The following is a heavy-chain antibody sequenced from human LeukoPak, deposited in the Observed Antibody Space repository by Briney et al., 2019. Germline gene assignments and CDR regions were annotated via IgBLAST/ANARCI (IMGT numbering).Heavy chain of an antibody. CDR2: ISGFTTIT. D-gene: IGHD3-10*01. V-gene: IGHV3-23*01. J-gene: IGHJ4*02. Sequence: AGGSLRLSCADSGFTFNNYAMTWVRQAPGKGLEWVSSISGFTTITYYADSVKGRFTISRDNSKNTLYLQMNSLRAEDTAVYFCAKDSDGSGSYSFDYWGQGTLVTVSS. CDR3: AKDSDGSGSYSFDY. CDR1: GFTFNNYA.